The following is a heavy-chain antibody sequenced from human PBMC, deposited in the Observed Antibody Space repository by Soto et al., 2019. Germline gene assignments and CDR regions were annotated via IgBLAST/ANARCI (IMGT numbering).Heavy chain of an antibody. D-gene: IGHD1-7*01. J-gene: IGHJ4*02. V-gene: IGHV4-34*01. CDR3: ARVIPGGTWTPFDY. Sequence: PSETLSLTCAVYGGSFSGYYWSWIRQPPGKGLEWIGEINHSGSTNYNPSLKSRVTISVDTSKNQFSLKLSSVTAADTAVYYCARVIPGGTWTPFDYWGQGTLVTVSS. CDR2: INHSGST. CDR1: GGSFSGYY.